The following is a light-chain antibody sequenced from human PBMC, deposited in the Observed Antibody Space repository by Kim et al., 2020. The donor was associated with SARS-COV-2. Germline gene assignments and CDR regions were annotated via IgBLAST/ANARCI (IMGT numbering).Light chain of an antibody. CDR3: QQSYRTLYN. CDR1: QSISNF. Sequence: DIQMTQSPSSLSTSVGDRVTITCRASQSISNFLNWYQQKPGKAPKLLIYAASSLQSGVPSRFSGSGSGPHFTHTNRSLQPEDFANYYRQQSYRTLYNVGQGTKLEI. J-gene: IGKJ2*01. V-gene: IGKV1-39*01. CDR2: AAS.